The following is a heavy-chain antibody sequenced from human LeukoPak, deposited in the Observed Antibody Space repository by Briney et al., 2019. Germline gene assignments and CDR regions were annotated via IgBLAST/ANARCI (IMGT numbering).Heavy chain of an antibody. CDR3: AKDRVEMAILIDY. J-gene: IGHJ4*02. D-gene: IGHD5-24*01. Sequence: GGSMRLSWAVSGFTFSSYAISWVRQAPGKVLEWVSAISGSGGSTFYTDSVKGSSTISRDNSKNTLCLQMNSLRADDTAVYYCAKDRVEMAILIDYWAQGTLVSVSS. CDR2: ISGSGGST. CDR1: GFTFSSYA. V-gene: IGHV3-23*01.